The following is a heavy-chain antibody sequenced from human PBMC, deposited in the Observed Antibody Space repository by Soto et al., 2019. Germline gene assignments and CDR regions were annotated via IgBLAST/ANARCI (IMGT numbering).Heavy chain of an antibody. D-gene: IGHD3-10*01. J-gene: IGHJ6*02. CDR2: ISRSGSTR. V-gene: IGHV3-48*03. CDR1: GFTFSTYE. Sequence: PGGSLRLSCAVSGFTFSTYEMNWVRQAPGKGLEWVSDISRSGSTRYYADSVKGRFIISRDNAKNSLYLQMHSLRAEDTAVYYCARGDYYGSGSTYGMDVWGQGTTVTVSS. CDR3: ARGDYYGSGSTYGMDV.